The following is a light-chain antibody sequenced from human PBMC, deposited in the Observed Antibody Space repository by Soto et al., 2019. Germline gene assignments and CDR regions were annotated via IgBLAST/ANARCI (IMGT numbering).Light chain of an antibody. CDR3: QQYHYTGT. CDR1: QSISSTF. Sequence: EIVLTQSPGTLSLSPGERATLSCRASQSISSTFLAWYQQKPGQAPRLLISGASSRATGIPDRFSGSGSGTDFTLTISRLEPEDFAVYYCQQYHYTGTFGQGTKVDIK. CDR2: GAS. J-gene: IGKJ1*01. V-gene: IGKV3-20*01.